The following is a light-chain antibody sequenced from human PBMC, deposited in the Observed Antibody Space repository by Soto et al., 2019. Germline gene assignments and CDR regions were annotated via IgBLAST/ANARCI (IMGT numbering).Light chain of an antibody. CDR1: QSVSRSY. CDR3: QQYASSPWT. V-gene: IGKV3-20*01. CDR2: GVS. J-gene: IGKJ1*01. Sequence: EIVLTQSPGTLSLSPGERATLSCRASQSVSRSYLAWYQQKLGQAPRLLIYGVSSRATGIPDRFSGSGSGTDFTLTISRLEPEDFAVYYCQQYASSPWTCAQGTKVDIK.